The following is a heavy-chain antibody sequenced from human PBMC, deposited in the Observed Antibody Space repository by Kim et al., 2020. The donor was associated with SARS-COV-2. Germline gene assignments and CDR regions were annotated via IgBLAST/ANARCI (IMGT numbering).Heavy chain of an antibody. CDR1: GFSFSSHG. J-gene: IGHJ5*02. Sequence: GGSLRLSCEPSGFSFSSHGMHWVRQAPGKGLEWVAMMSHDGSEKYYVDSVKGRFTISRDNSKNTLYLQMNSLRPEDTAVYYCAKDLYSSGWYNYFDPWG. CDR2: MSHDGSEK. V-gene: IGHV3-30*18. CDR3: AKDLYSSGWYNYFDP. D-gene: IGHD6-19*01.